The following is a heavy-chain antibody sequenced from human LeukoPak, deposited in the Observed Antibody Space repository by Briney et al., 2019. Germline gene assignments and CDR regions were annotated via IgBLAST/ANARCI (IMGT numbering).Heavy chain of an antibody. Sequence: SQTLSLTCAISGDSVSSNSVTWTWIRQSPSRGLEWLGRTYYRSKWSNDYAVSMKSRITINPDTSKNQFSLQLNSVTPEDTAVYYCARVSGGVFVYWGQGILVTVSS. D-gene: IGHD3-10*01. CDR2: TYYRSKWSN. J-gene: IGHJ4*02. CDR3: ARVSGGVFVY. CDR1: GDSVSSNSVT. V-gene: IGHV6-1*01.